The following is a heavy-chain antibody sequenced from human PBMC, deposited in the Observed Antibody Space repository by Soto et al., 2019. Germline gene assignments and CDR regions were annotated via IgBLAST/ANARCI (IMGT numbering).Heavy chain of an antibody. J-gene: IGHJ4*02. V-gene: IGHV3-7*05. D-gene: IGHD4-17*01. CDR1: GFTLSNYW. CDR2: IKQDGSEK. Sequence: EVQLVESGGGLVQPGGSLRLSCTASGFTLSNYWMNWVRQAPEKGLEWVANIKQDGSEKNYVDYVKGRFTISRDNAKNSLYLQMNSLRADDTAMYYCMTTVTTFGCWGQGTLVTVSS. CDR3: MTTVTTFGC.